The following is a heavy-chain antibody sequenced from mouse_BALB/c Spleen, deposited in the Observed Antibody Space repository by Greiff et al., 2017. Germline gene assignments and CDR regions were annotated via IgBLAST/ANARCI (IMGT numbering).Heavy chain of an antibody. CDR1: GDSITSGY. Sequence: EVHLVESGPSLVKPSQTLSLTCSVTGDSITSGYWNWIRKFPGNKLEYMGYISYSGSTYYNPSLKSRISITRDTSKNQYYLQLNSVTTEDTATYYCARPYYYGSSPYWYFDVWGAGTTVTVSS. D-gene: IGHD1-1*01. CDR2: ISYSGST. V-gene: IGHV3-8*02. J-gene: IGHJ1*01. CDR3: ARPYYYGSSPYWYFDV.